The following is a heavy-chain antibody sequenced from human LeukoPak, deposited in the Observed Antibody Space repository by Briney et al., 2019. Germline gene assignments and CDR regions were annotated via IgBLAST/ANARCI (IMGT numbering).Heavy chain of an antibody. CDR3: ARGTVRESHLYYYYYYMDV. V-gene: IGHV4-34*01. D-gene: IGHD3-10*01. Sequence: SETLSLTCAVYGGSFSGYYWSWIRQPPGKGLEWIGEINHSGSTDYNPSLKSRVTISVDTSKNQFSLKLSSVTAADTAVYYCARGTVRESHLYYYYYYMDVWGKGTTVTVSS. CDR1: GGSFSGYY. J-gene: IGHJ6*03. CDR2: INHSGST.